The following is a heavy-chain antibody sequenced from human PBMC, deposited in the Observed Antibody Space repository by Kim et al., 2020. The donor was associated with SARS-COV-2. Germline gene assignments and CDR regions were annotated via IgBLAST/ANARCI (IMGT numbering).Heavy chain of an antibody. J-gene: IGHJ3*02. CDR1: GFTFSSHS. V-gene: IGHV3-21*01. CDR2: ISSNSRSM. Sequence: GGSLRLSCAASGFTFSSHSMNWVRQAPGKGLEWVSSISSNSRSMYYADSVKGRFTISRDNAKNSLYLQMNSLRDEDTAVYYCARSDSGNPRAADAFDIWG. D-gene: IGHD5-12*01. CDR3: ARSDSGNPRAADAFDI.